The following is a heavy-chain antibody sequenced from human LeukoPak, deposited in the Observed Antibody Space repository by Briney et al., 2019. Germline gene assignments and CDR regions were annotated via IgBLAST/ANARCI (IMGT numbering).Heavy chain of an antibody. CDR1: GGTFSTYT. J-gene: IGHJ3*02. V-gene: IGHV1-69*05. D-gene: IGHD6-13*01. CDR2: IIPVSGAS. CDR3: ARRTHSSSDAFDI. Sequence: GASVMVSCKASGGTFSTYTVNWVRQAPGQGLDWMGAIIPVSGASNYAQKFQGRVTITTDDSTTTAYMELSSLRSEDTAVYYCARRTHSSSDAFDIWGQGTMVTVSS.